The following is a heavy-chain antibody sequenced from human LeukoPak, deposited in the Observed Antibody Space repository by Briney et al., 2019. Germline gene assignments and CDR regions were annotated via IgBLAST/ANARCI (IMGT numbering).Heavy chain of an antibody. CDR1: GFTFSSYG. D-gene: IGHD4-11*01. CDR2: ISYDGSNK. J-gene: IGHJ4*02. V-gene: IGHV3-30*03. CDR3: VAPYSDYVSGYDY. Sequence: GRSLRLSCAASGFTFSSYGMHWVRQAPGKGLEWVAVISYDGSNKYYADSVKGRFTISRDNSKNSLYLQMNSLRAEDTAVYYCVAPYSDYVSGYDYWGQGTLVTVSA.